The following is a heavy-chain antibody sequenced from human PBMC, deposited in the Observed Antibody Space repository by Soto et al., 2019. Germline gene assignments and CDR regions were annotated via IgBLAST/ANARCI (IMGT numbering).Heavy chain of an antibody. CDR1: GYNISDFG. J-gene: IGHJ1*01. D-gene: IGHD4-17*01. CDR3: ARSDYYEDTGTFEN. Sequence: ASVKVSGKASGYNISDFGITWVRQAPGQGLERMGWISGKNGNTNYAQKVQGRVTLTADTSTRTAYMEMRALTSEDTGIYDCARSDYYEDTGTFENWGQGTPVTVSS. V-gene: IGHV1-18*04. CDR2: ISGKNGNT.